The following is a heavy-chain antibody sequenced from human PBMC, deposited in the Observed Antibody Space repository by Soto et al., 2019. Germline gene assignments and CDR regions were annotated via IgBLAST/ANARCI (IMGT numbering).Heavy chain of an antibody. CDR3: AKERRYGCAAFDI. Sequence: QEQLVESGGGVVQAGRSLRLSCAASGFTFNFFGMHWVRQAPGKGLEWVAVISYDGSEKYYADSVNGRFTMTRDNSKNMVYLEMSSLRPEDTSVYYCAKERRYGCAAFDIWGNGTMVTVSS. V-gene: IGHV3-30*18. J-gene: IGHJ3*02. CDR1: GFTFNFFG. D-gene: IGHD2-15*01. CDR2: ISYDGSEK.